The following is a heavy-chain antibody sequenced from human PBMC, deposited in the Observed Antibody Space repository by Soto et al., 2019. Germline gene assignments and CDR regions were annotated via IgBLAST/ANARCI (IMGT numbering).Heavy chain of an antibody. CDR3: AKDAGSSSVSYFDY. V-gene: IGHV3-13*01. Sequence: PGGSLRLSCAASGFTFSSYDMHWVRQATGKGLEWVSAIGTAGDTYYPGSVKGRFTISRENAKNSLYLQMNSLRAGDTAVYYCAKDAGSSSVSYFDYWGQGTLVTVSS. D-gene: IGHD1-26*01. J-gene: IGHJ4*02. CDR2: IGTAGDT. CDR1: GFTFSSYD.